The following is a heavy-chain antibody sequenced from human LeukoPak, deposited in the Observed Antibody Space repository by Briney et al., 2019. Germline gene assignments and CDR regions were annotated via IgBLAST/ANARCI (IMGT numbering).Heavy chain of an antibody. J-gene: IGHJ4*02. D-gene: IGHD6-13*01. CDR3: ARDWSRYSSSWYGIDY. Sequence: ASVKVSCKASGYTFTGYYMHWVRQAPGQGLEWMGWINPNSGGTNYAQKFQGRVTMTRDTSISTAYMELSRLRSDDTAVYYCARDWSRYSSSWYGIDYWGQGTLVTVSS. V-gene: IGHV1-2*02. CDR1: GYTFTGYY. CDR2: INPNSGGT.